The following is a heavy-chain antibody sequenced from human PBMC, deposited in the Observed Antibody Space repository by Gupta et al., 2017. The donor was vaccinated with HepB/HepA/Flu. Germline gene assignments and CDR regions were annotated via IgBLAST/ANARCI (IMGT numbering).Heavy chain of an antibody. V-gene: IGHV3-7*01. CDR3: VRVDIS. CDR2: INPDVCVR. Sequence: EVQLEESGGGLVQPGGSLRLPCAASGFSFCNDWMNWVRQGSGKGLEWVANINPDVCVRRYEDSVKGRFIISRDNAKISLYLQMRSLRAEDTAVYYCVRVDISWGQGTLVTVSP. D-gene: IGHD2-2*03. CDR1: GFSFCNDW. J-gene: IGHJ5*02.